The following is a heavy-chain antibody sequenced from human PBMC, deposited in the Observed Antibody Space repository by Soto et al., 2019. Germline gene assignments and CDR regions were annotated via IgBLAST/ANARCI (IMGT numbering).Heavy chain of an antibody. J-gene: IGHJ3*02. D-gene: IGHD3-22*01. Sequence: QLQLQESGSGLVKPSQTLSLTCAVSGDSISSGGYSWNWIRQPPGKGLEWIGYIYHSGKAYYNPSLTSRVVISVDTSEIQFSLKVTSVTAADTAVYYCAAAAQYFFDSNGCPTGPHLAPDIWGLGTMVTVSS. V-gene: IGHV4-30-2*01. CDR2: IYHSGKA. CDR1: GDSISSGGYS. CDR3: AAAAQYFFDSNGCPTGPHLAPDI.